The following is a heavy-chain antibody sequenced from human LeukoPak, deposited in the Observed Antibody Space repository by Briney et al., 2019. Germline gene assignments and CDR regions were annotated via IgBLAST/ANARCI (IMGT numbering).Heavy chain of an antibody. J-gene: IGHJ4*02. CDR1: GFTFSGYS. CDR2: ISESSSYI. CDR3: ARRKLDY. D-gene: IGHD1-14*01. V-gene: IGHV3-21*01. Sequence: GGSLRLSCAASGFTFSGYSMNWVRQAPGKGLEWVSYISESSSYIYFADSVKGRFTISRDNAKNSRYLQMNSLRAEDTAVYYCARRKLDYWGQGTLVTVSS.